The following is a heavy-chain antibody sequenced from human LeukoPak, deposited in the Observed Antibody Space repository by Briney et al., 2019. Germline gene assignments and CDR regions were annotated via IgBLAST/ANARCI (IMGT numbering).Heavy chain of an antibody. Sequence: SETLSLTCTVSGGSISSGGYYWSWIRQHPGKGLEWIGSIYYSGSTYYNPSLKSRVTISVDTSKNQFSLKLSSVTAADTAVYYCASSYYDFWSGYPNWFDPWGQGTLVTVSS. D-gene: IGHD3-3*01. J-gene: IGHJ5*02. CDR3: ASSYYDFWSGYPNWFDP. CDR1: GGSISSGGYY. CDR2: IYYSGST. V-gene: IGHV4-39*01.